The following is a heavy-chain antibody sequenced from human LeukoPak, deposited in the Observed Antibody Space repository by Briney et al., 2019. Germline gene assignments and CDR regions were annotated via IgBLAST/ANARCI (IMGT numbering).Heavy chain of an antibody. CDR2: MKLNGKT. V-gene: IGHV4-59*01. D-gene: IGHD2-21*02. Sequence: NPSETLSLTCTVSGDSIISSYWSWIRQPPGKGLEWIAYMKLNGKTDYNPPLKSRVTISLDTSKNQFSLILISVTTADTAVYYCARAPPRRCPGNDCYPIFDFWGQGSLVTVSS. CDR1: GDSIISSY. CDR3: ARAPPRRCPGNDCYPIFDF. J-gene: IGHJ4*02.